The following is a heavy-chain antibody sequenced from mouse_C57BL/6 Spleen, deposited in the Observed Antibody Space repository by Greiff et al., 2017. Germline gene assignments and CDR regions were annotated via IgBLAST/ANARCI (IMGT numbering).Heavy chain of an antibody. V-gene: IGHV5-9-1*02. J-gene: IGHJ3*01. CDR3: TREDYDYLFAY. CDR2: ISSGGDYI. CDR1: GFTSSSYA. Sequence: VESGEGLVKPGGSLKLSCAASGFTSSSYAMSWVRQTPEKRLEWVAYISSGGDYIYYADTVKGRFTISRDNARNTLYLQMSSLKSEDTAMYYCTREDYDYLFAYWGQGTLVTVSA. D-gene: IGHD2-4*01.